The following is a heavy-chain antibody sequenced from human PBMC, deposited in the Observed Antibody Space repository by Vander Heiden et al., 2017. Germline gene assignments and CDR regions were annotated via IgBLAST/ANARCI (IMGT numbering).Heavy chain of an antibody. CDR2: MNPNSGNT. CDR1: GYTFSSYD. D-gene: IGHD2-21*02. CDR3: AREGVVVTPIPDPFDI. J-gene: IGHJ3*02. V-gene: IGHV1-8*01. Sequence: QVQLVQSGAEVKKPGASVKVSCKASGYTFSSYDINWVRQAAGQGLEWMGWMNPNSGNTGYAQKLQGRVTMTRSTSISTAYMELSSLTSEDTAVYYCAREGVVVTPIPDPFDIWGQGTMVTVSS.